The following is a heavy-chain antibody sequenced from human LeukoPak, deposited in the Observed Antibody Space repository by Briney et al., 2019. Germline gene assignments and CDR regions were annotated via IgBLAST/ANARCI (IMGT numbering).Heavy chain of an antibody. Sequence: GASVKVSCKASGYTFTGYYMHWVRQAPGQGLEWMGWINPNSGGTNYAQKFQGRVTMTRDTSISTAYMELSRLRSDDTAVYYCARDLAVRWGIAAAGSGKGYYYYYMDVWGKGTTVTVSS. CDR2: INPNSGGT. J-gene: IGHJ6*03. V-gene: IGHV1-2*02. D-gene: IGHD6-13*01. CDR3: ARDLAVRWGIAAAGSGKGYYYYYMDV. CDR1: GYTFTGYY.